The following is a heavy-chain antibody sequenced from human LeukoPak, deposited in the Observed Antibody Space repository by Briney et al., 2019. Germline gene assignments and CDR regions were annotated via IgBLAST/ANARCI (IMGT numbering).Heavy chain of an antibody. J-gene: IGHJ4*02. Sequence: SQTLSLTCTVSGGSITSGGYYWSWIRQHPEKGLVWIGYTYSSGTTYFNPSLKSRVTISLDTSEHQFSLNLNSVTAADTAVYYCARAYGSGSAYNRYFDYWGQGALVS. CDR1: GGSITSGGYY. V-gene: IGHV4-31*03. D-gene: IGHD3-10*01. CDR2: TYSSGTT. CDR3: ARAYGSGSAYNRYFDY.